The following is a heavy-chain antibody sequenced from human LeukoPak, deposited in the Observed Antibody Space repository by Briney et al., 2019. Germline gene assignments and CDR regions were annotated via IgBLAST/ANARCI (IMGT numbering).Heavy chain of an antibody. CDR3: ARGVEDIRGPNWFDP. CDR1: GYTFTAYY. V-gene: IGHV1-2*02. CDR2: INPNSGGT. J-gene: IGHJ5*02. D-gene: IGHD3-16*01. Sequence: GASVKVPCKASGYTFTAYYMHWVRQAPGQGLGWMGWINPNSGGTNYAQKFQGRVTMTRDTSISTAYMELSRLRSDDTAVYYCARGVEDIRGPNWFDPWGQGTLVTVSS.